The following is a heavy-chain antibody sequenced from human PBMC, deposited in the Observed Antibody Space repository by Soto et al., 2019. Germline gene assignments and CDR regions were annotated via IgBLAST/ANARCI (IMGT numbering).Heavy chain of an antibody. D-gene: IGHD2-21*02. Sequence: QVQLVQSGAEEKKPGASVKVSCKASGYTFTSYAMHWVRQAPGQRLEWMGWINAGNGNTKYSQKFQGRVTITRDTSARTAYMVLSSLRSEDTAVYYCGGSIVVVTALDYWGQGTLVTVSS. V-gene: IGHV1-3*05. J-gene: IGHJ4*02. CDR2: INAGNGNT. CDR3: GGSIVVVTALDY. CDR1: GYTFTSYA.